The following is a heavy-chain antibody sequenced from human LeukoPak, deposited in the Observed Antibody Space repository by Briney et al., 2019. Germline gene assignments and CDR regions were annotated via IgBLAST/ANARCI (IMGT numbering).Heavy chain of an antibody. CDR2: SSSRGDST. J-gene: IGHJ4*02. CDR1: GFIFSNYA. D-gene: IGHD6-19*01. Sequence: QPGGSLILSCAASGFIFSNYAMSWGRQVPGRGLEWGSTSSSRGDSTYVADSVKGRFTISRDNSKNSLYLQMNTVRAEDTAVYYCVKGPRPDITVAHTVENWGQGTLVTVSS. CDR3: VKGPRPDITVAHTVEN. V-gene: IGHV3-23*01.